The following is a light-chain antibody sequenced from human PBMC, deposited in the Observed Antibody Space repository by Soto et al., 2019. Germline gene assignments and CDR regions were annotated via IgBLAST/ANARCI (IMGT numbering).Light chain of an antibody. J-gene: IGKJ3*01. CDR3: QQSAT. Sequence: EIVMTQSPATLSVSPGERATLSCRASQSVGSSLAWYQQKPGQAPRLLIYRASNRPPGIPDRFSGSGSGTDFTLTISSLEPEDFALYYCQQSATFGPGTKVDI. V-gene: IGKV3D-15*01. CDR2: RAS. CDR1: QSVGSS.